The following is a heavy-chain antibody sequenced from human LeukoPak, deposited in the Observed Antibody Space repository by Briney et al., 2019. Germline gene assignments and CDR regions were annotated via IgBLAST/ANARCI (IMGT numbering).Heavy chain of an antibody. D-gene: IGHD6-13*01. CDR2: INPSGGST. Sequence: ASVKVSCKASGYTFTSYYMHRVRQAPGQGLEWMGIINPSGGSTSYAQKFQGRVTMTRDTSTSTVYMELSSLRSEDTAVYYCARQFWQQRGPDYYYYGMDVWGLGTTVTVSS. J-gene: IGHJ6*02. CDR3: ARQFWQQRGPDYYYYGMDV. V-gene: IGHV1-46*01. CDR1: GYTFTSYY.